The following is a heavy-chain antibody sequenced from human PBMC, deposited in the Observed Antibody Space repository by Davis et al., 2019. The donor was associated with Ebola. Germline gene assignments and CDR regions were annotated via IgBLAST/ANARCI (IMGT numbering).Heavy chain of an antibody. Sequence: SEPLSLTFPLSAGSIRSYYLRWIRQTPEQGLEWVGYVYYSGSTNYNPSLKSRVTISVDTSKNQFSLKLSSVTAADTAVYYCARAPYYYDSSGYYNKNWFDAWGQGTLVTVSS. CDR2: VYYSGST. V-gene: IGHV4-59*01. J-gene: IGHJ5*02. D-gene: IGHD3-22*01. CDR1: AGSIRSYY. CDR3: ARAPYYYDSSGYYNKNWFDA.